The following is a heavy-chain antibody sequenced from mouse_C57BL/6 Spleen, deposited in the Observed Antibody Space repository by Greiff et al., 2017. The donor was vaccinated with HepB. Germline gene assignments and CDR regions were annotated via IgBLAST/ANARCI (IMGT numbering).Heavy chain of an antibody. J-gene: IGHJ1*03. V-gene: IGHV1-39*01. CDR1: GYSFTDYN. D-gene: IGHD1-1*01. CDR3: ARGVLRYDWDFDV. CDR2: INPNYGTT. Sequence: EVQLQQSGPELVKPGASVKISCKASGYSFTDYNMNWVKQSNGKCLEWIGVINPNYGTTSYKQKFKGKATLTVDQPSSTAYMQLNSLTSADSAVYYCARGVLRYDWDFDVWGTGTTVTVSS.